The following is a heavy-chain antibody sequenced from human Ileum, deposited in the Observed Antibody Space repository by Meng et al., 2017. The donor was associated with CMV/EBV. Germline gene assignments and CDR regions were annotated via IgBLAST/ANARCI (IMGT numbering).Heavy chain of an antibody. CDR2: ISHTGNTI. Sequence: GGSLRLSCEASGFTFNDYYMSWIRQAPGKGLEWVSYISHTGNTIYFSDSLKGRFTVSRTNANNALFLQMNSLITEDTAVYYCARVTAGQTDGFDVWGQGGMVTVSS. CDR3: ARVTAGQTDGFDV. D-gene: IGHD2-8*02. CDR1: GFTFNDYY. V-gene: IGHV3-11*01. J-gene: IGHJ3*01.